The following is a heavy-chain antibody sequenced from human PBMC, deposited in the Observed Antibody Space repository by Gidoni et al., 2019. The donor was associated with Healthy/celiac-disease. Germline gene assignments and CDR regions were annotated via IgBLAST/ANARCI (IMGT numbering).Heavy chain of an antibody. V-gene: IGHV3-53*01. J-gene: IGHJ6*02. D-gene: IGHD3-9*01. CDR3: ARDHYDILTGYPYGMDV. CDR1: GFTVSSNY. Sequence: EVQLVESGGGLLQPGGSLRLSCAASGFTVSSNYMSWVRQAPGKGLEWVSVIYSGGSTYYADSVKGRFTISRDNSKNTLYLQMNSLRAEDTAVYYCARDHYDILTGYPYGMDVWGQGTTVTVSS. CDR2: IYSGGST.